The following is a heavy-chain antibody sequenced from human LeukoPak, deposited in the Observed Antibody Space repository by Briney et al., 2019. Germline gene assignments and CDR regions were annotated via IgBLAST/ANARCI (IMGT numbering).Heavy chain of an antibody. CDR2: ISHSGST. V-gene: IGHV4-38-2*01. CDR1: GYSIISGYY. CDR3: TRGGGGWSRIS. Sequence: PSETLSLTCAVSGYSIISGYYWDWIRQPPGKGLEWIGTISHSGSTSYNPSLKSRVTISVDTSKNQLSLKLSSVTAADTALYYCTRGGGGWSRISWGLGTLVTVSS. D-gene: IGHD6-19*01. J-gene: IGHJ5*02.